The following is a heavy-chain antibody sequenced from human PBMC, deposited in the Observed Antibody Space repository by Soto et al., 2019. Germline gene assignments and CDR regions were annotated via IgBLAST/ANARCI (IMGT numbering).Heavy chain of an antibody. CDR2: IYYNGDT. J-gene: IGHJ3*01. V-gene: IGHV4-39*02. CDR1: GGSVSSGNYF. CDR3: ARRLTDNWNQWHAFDF. D-gene: IGHD1-20*01. Sequence: QLQLQESGPGLVKPAETLSLKCAVSGGSVSSGNYFWGWIRQPPGKGLEWIGNIYYNGDTYYSPSLKSRVTMSVDTAQNHFSLMLISVTAADTAVYYCARRLTDNWNQWHAFDFWGQGTLVTVSS.